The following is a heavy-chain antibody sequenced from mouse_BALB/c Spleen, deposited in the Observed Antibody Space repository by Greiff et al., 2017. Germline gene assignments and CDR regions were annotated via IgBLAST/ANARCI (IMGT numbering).Heavy chain of an antibody. Sequence: EVKLMESGPGLVKPSQSLSLTCSVTGYSITSGYFWYWLRPLPGNKLEWMGYISYDGSNNYNPSLKNRISITRDTSKNQFFLKLNSVTTEDTTTYYCASSHDGYSDYYAMDYWGQGTSVTVSS. CDR2: ISYDGSN. V-gene: IGHV3-6*02. CDR1: GYSITSGYF. CDR3: ASSHDGYSDYYAMDY. D-gene: IGHD2-3*01. J-gene: IGHJ4*01.